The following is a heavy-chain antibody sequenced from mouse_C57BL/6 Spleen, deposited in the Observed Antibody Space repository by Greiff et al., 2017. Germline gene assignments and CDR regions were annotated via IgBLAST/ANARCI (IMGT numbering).Heavy chain of an antibody. CDR3: ARGGPRDWYFDV. J-gene: IGHJ1*03. Sequence: VQLQQSGAELVRPGASVKLSCKASGYTFTDYYINWVKQRPGQGLEWIARIYPGSGNTYYNEKFKGKATLTAEKSSSTAYMQLSSLTSEDSAVYFCARGGPRDWYFDVWGTGTTVTVSS. CDR2: IYPGSGNT. V-gene: IGHV1-76*01. CDR1: GYTFTDYY.